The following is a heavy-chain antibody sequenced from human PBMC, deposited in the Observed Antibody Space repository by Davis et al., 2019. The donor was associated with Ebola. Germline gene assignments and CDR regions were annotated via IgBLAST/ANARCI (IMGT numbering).Heavy chain of an antibody. Sequence: SETLSLTCTVSGESVSLSSYYWGWVRQPPGKGPEWIGSIWHRGTTYYNPSLESRVTISVDTSKNQFSLNMYSMTAADTAVYYCAKESLRLSRSTLAWFDPWGQGILVTVSS. CDR1: GESVSLSSYY. CDR2: IWHRGTT. CDR3: AKESLRLSRSTLAWFDP. V-gene: IGHV4-39*07. J-gene: IGHJ5*02. D-gene: IGHD3-3*01.